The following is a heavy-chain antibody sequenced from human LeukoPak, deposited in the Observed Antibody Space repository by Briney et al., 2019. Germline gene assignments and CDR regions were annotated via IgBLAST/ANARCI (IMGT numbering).Heavy chain of an antibody. CDR1: GFTFSSYA. D-gene: IGHD3-10*01. J-gene: IGHJ6*04. Sequence: GGSLRLSCAASGFTFSSYAMHWVRQAPGKGLEWVAVIPYDGSNKYYADSVKGRFTISRDNSKNTLYLQMNSLRAEDTAVYYCVRDSHYYGSGDVWGKGTTVTVSS. V-gene: IGHV3-30*04. CDR3: VRDSHYYGSGDV. CDR2: IPYDGSNK.